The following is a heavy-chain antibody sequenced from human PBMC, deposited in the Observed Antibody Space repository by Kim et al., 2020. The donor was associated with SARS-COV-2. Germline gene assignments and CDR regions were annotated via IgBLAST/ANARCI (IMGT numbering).Heavy chain of an antibody. J-gene: IGHJ5*02. CDR3: AREGYSSSWYDGNWFDP. V-gene: IGHV1-2*02. D-gene: IGHD6-13*01. CDR2: INPNSGGT. Sequence: ASVKVSCKASGYTFTGYYMHWVRQAPGQGLEWMGWINPNSGGTNYAQKFQGRVTMTRDTSISTAYMELSRLRSDDTAVYYCAREGYSSSWYDGNWFDPWGQGTLVPGSS. CDR1: GYTFTGYY.